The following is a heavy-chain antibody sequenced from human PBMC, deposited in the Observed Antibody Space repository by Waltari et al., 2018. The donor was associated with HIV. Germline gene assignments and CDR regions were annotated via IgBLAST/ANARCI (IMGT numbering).Heavy chain of an antibody. J-gene: IGHJ4*02. D-gene: IGHD5-18*01. CDR1: GGSISSSNSF. CDR3: ASTGYTYGLDY. CDR2: IYHSGST. Sequence: QLQLQESGPGLVKPSETLSLTCTVSGGSISSSNSFWGWIRQPPGKGLECIGSIYHSGSTYYNPSLKSRVTISVDTSKSQFSLKLSSVTAADTAVYYCASTGYTYGLDYWGQGTLVTVSS. V-gene: IGHV4-39*01.